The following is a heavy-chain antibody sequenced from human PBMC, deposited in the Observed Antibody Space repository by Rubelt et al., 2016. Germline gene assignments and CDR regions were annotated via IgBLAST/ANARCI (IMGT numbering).Heavy chain of an antibody. Sequence: EVQVVESGGGLVQPGGSLRLSCAASGFTFSTYWMNWVRQAPGKGLVWVSRINNDGSSISYVDSVKGRFTMSRDNAKNTHCLQIQRQSSEDEATSVCERAITAWSASAFDYWGQGTLVTVSS. CDR2: INNDGSSI. J-gene: IGHJ4*02. CDR3: ERAITAWSASAFDY. V-gene: IGHV3-74*01. CDR1: GFTFSTYW. D-gene: IGHD1-14*01.